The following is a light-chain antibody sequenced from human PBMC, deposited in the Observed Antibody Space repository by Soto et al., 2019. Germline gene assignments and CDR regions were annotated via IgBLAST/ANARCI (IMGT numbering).Light chain of an antibody. CDR2: GAS. CDR1: QSLTSSF. CDR3: QQYGRLPLS. J-gene: IGKJ4*01. Sequence: EILLTQSPGTLSLSPGDRATLSCRASQSLTSSFLAWYQQKPGQTPRLLIYGASIRATDIPDRFSGSGSRTDFTLTISRLEPEDFAVYFCQQYGRLPLSFGGGTKVEIK. V-gene: IGKV3-20*01.